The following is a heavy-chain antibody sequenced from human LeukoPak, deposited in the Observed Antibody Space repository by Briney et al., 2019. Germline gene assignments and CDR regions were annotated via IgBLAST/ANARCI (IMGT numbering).Heavy chain of an antibody. CDR1: GFTFSSYW. D-gene: IGHD5-24*01. Sequence: GGSLRLSCAASGFTFSSYWMSWVRQAPGKGLEWVANIKQEGSEKYYLDSVKGRFTISRDNAKTPLYLQMNSLRAEDTAVYYCARGAAPQRSYYYYYYMDVWGKGTTVTVSS. CDR2: IKQEGSEK. V-gene: IGHV3-7*01. J-gene: IGHJ6*03. CDR3: ARGAAPQRSYYYYYYMDV.